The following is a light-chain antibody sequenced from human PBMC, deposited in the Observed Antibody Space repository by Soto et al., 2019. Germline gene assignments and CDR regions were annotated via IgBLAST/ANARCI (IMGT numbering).Light chain of an antibody. CDR3: QQSYTNPLT. J-gene: IGKJ4*01. V-gene: IGKV1-39*01. CDR2: GAN. CDR1: QSISYD. Sequence: DIQMTQSPSSLSASVGDRVTITCRASQSISYDLDWYQQKPGKAPRLLIYGANSLESGVPLRFSGSGSRTDFTLTINNLQPEDFATYYCQQSYTNPLTFGGGTKVDIK.